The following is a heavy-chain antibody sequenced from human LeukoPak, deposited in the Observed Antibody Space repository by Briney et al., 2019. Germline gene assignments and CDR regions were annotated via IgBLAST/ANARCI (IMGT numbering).Heavy chain of an antibody. CDR1: GYTFTGYY. D-gene: IGHD1-26*01. Sequence: GASVTVSCKTSGYTFTGYYMHWVRQAPGQGLEWMGWINPNSGGTNYAQKFQGRVTMTRDTSISTAYMELSRLRSDDTAVYYCARGMEPYYYMDVWGKGTTVTVSS. V-gene: IGHV1-2*02. CDR3: ARGMEPYYYMDV. CDR2: INPNSGGT. J-gene: IGHJ6*03.